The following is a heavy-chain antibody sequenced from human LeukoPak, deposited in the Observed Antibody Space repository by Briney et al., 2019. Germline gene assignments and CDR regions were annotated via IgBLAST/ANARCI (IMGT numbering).Heavy chain of an antibody. CDR3: ARGEVEVDLYYFDY. CDR1: GGSFSGYY. J-gene: IGHJ4*02. Sequence: PSETLSLTCAVYGGSFSGYYWSWIRQPPGKGLEWIGEINHSGSTNYNPSLKSRVTISVDTSKNQFSLKLSSVTAADTAVYYCARGEVEVDLYYFDYWGQGTLVTVSS. V-gene: IGHV4-34*01. CDR2: INHSGST. D-gene: IGHD1-1*01.